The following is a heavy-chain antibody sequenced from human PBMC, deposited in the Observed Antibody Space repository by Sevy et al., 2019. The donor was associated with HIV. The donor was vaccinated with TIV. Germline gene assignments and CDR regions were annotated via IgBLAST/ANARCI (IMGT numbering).Heavy chain of an antibody. V-gene: IGHV3-48*03. D-gene: IGHD4-17*01. J-gene: IGHJ4*02. CDR3: ARDLPPSATTVAHFDY. Sequence: GGSLRLSCAASGFRFSSYEMNWVRQAPGKGLEWVASISNSGTNIYYSDSVRGRFTISRDTAKYSLYLQMNSLRAEDTAVYYCARDLPPSATTVAHFDYWGQGTLVTVSS. CDR1: GFRFSSYE. CDR2: ISNSGTNI.